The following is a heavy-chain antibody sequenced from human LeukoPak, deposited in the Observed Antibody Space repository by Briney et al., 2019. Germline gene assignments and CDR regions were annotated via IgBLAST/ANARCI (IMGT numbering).Heavy chain of an antibody. V-gene: IGHV3-23*01. Sequence: GGSLRLSCAASGFTFSSYGMIWVRQAPGKGLEWVSGISGSGGSTYYADSVKGRFTISRDNSKNTLYLQMNSLRAEDTAVYYCAKDARYSSGWKSSDYWGQGTLVTVSS. J-gene: IGHJ4*02. CDR2: ISGSGGST. CDR3: AKDARYSSGWKSSDY. D-gene: IGHD6-19*01. CDR1: GFTFSSYG.